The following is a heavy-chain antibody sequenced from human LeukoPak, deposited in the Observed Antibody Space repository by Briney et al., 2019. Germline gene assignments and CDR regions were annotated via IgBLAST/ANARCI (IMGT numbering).Heavy chain of an antibody. CDR2: IIPILGIA. Sequence: VASVKVSCKAPGGTFSSYAISWVRQAPGQGLEWMGRIIPILGIANYAQKFQGRVTITADKSTSTAYMELSSLRSEDTAVYYCARSARYCSSTSCYIYNWFDPWGQGTLVTVSS. CDR3: ARSARYCSSTSCYIYNWFDP. J-gene: IGHJ5*02. V-gene: IGHV1-69*04. CDR1: GGTFSSYA. D-gene: IGHD2-2*02.